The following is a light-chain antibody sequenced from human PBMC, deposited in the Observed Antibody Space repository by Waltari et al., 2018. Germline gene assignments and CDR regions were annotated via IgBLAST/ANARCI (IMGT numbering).Light chain of an antibody. CDR2: RVS. V-gene: IGKV2-29*02. J-gene: IGKJ4*01. CDR1: QSLLHSNGNTY. CDR3: MQALQNPLT. Sequence: DIVMTQTPLSLPVTPGEPASISCRSSQSLLHSNGNTYLYWYLQKPGQPPRLLIFRVSNRFSGVPDRFSGSGSVTDFTLKISRVEAEDVGVYYCMQALQNPLTFGGGTKVDIK.